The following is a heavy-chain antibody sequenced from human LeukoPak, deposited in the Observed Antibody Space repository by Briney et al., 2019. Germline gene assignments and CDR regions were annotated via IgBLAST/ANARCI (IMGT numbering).Heavy chain of an antibody. J-gene: IGHJ4*02. V-gene: IGHV4-39*01. D-gene: IGHD4-23*01. CDR2: IYYSGST. Sequence: SETLSLTCTVSGGSISSSSYYWGWIRQPPGKGLEWIGSIYYSGSTYYNPSLKSRVTISVDTSKNQFSLKLSSVTAADTAVYYCASPRWYGGGIDYWGQGTLVTVSS. CDR3: ASPRWYGGGIDY. CDR1: GGSISSSSYY.